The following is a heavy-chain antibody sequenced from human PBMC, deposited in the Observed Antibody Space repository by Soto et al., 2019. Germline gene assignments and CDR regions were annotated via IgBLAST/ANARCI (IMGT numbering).Heavy chain of an antibody. D-gene: IGHD2-15*01. Sequence: QVQLVQSGAEVKKPGASVKVSCKASGYTFTSYYMHWVRQAPGQGLEWMGIINPSGSTSYAQKFQGRVTRTRETSTSTVYMELSSLRSEDTAVYYCARVYCSGGSCYSIDYWGQGTLVTVSS. CDR3: ARVYCSGGSCYSIDY. CDR1: GYTFTSYY. V-gene: IGHV1-46*03. CDR2: INPSGST. J-gene: IGHJ4*02.